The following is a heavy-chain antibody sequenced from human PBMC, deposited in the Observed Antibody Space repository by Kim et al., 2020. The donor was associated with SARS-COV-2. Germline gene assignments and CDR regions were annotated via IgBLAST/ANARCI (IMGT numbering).Heavy chain of an antibody. CDR2: GST. CDR3: ARAQGGLLG. V-gene: IGHV4-4*02. J-gene: IGHJ4*02. Sequence: GSTNYNPSLKSRVTISVDKSKNQFSLKLSSVTAADTAVYYCARAQGGLLGWGQGTLVTVSS. D-gene: IGHD1-26*01.